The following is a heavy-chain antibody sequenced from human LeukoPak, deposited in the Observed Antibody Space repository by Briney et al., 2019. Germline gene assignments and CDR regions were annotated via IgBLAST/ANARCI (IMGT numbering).Heavy chain of an antibody. CDR1: GYSISSGYY. D-gene: IGHD4-17*01. CDR2: IYHSGST. J-gene: IGHJ4*02. Sequence: SETLSLTCAGSGYSISSGYYWGWIRQPPGKRMEWIGSIYHSGSTYYNPSLKSRVTISVDTSKNQFSLKLSSVTAADTAVYYCARRKYGDYGNFDYWGQGTLVTVSS. V-gene: IGHV4-38-2*01. CDR3: ARRKYGDYGNFDY.